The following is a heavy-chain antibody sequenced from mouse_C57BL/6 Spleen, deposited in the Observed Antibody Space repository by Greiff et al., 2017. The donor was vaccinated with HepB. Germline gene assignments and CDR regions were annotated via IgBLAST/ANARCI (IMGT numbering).Heavy chain of an antibody. CDR1: GYAFTNYL. CDR3: ARFGPGTREPFDY. Sequence: QVQLKESGAELVRPGTSVKVSCKASGYAFTNYLIEWVKQRPGQGLEWIGVINPGSGGTNYNEKFKGKATLTADKSSSTAYMQLSSLTSEDSAVYFCARFGPGTREPFDYWGQGTTLTVSS. D-gene: IGHD4-1*01. CDR2: INPGSGGT. J-gene: IGHJ2*01. V-gene: IGHV1-54*01.